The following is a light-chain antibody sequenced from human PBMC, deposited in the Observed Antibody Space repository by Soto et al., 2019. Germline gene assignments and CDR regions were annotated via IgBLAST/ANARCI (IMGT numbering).Light chain of an antibody. CDR3: CSYAGTTR. Sequence: QSVLTQPASVSGSPGQSITISCTGTSSDVGSHNLVSWYQQHPGKAPKLMIYEGSKRPSGVSNRFSGSKSGNTASLTISGLQAEDEADYYCCSYAGTTRFGGGTKLTVL. J-gene: IGLJ2*01. CDR2: EGS. V-gene: IGLV2-23*01. CDR1: SSDVGSHNL.